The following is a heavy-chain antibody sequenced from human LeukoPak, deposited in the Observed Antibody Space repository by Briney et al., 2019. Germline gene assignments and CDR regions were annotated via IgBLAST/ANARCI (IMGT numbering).Heavy chain of an antibody. CDR2: INPNSGRT. J-gene: IGHJ4*02. Sequence: ASVKVSCKTSGYSFNDYYLHWVRHAPGQGLEWMGWINPNSGRTHYAPKFQGRVTLTTDTSITTAYMELSSLISGDTALYYCARDSSDILTGYYHFWGQGTLVTVSS. D-gene: IGHD3-9*01. V-gene: IGHV1-2*02. CDR3: ARDSSDILTGYYHF. CDR1: GYSFNDYY.